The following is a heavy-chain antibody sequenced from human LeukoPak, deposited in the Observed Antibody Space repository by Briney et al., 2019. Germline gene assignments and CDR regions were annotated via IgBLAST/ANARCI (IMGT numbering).Heavy chain of an antibody. CDR2: IYYSGSP. Sequence: SETLSLTCTVSGGSISSYYWSWIRQPPGKGLEWIGYIYYSGSPNYNPSLKSRVTISVDTSKNQFSLKLSSVTAADTAVYYCARGPRITMVRGVIIDSDPLGCYDYWGQGTLVTVSS. J-gene: IGHJ4*02. D-gene: IGHD3-10*01. V-gene: IGHV4-59*01. CDR3: ARGPRITMVRGVIIDSDPLGCYDY. CDR1: GGSISSYY.